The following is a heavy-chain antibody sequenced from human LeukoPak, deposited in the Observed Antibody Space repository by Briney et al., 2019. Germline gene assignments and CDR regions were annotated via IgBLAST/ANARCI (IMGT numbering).Heavy chain of an antibody. CDR3: GRLGGWSSVTDY. CDR2: ISNKAYSCTT. Sequence: PGGSLRLSCAASGFTLSDHCIDWVRQAPGKGLEWVGRISNKAYSCTTLYAASVRGRFTISRDDSRNSLYLQMNSLKIEDTAMYYCGRLGGWSSVTDYWGQGTLVTVSS. J-gene: IGHJ4*02. D-gene: IGHD6-19*01. CDR1: GFTLSDHC. V-gene: IGHV3-72*01.